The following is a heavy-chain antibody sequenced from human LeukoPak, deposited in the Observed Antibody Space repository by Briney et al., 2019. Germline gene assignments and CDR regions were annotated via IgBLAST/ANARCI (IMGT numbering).Heavy chain of an antibody. CDR1: GFTFSSNW. Sequence: PGGSLRLSCAASGFTFSSNWMSWVRQAPGKGLEWVANIKQDGSEKNYVDSVKGRFTISRDNAKNSLYLQMNSLRAEDTAVYYCAKDSYSKGDFWGQGVLVTVSS. CDR2: IKQDGSEK. V-gene: IGHV3-7*01. J-gene: IGHJ4*02. D-gene: IGHD6-13*01. CDR3: AKDSYSKGDF.